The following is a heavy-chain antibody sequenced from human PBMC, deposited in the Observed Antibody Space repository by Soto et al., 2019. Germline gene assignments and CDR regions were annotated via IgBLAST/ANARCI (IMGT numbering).Heavy chain of an antibody. J-gene: IGHJ4*02. CDR1: GFTFDDDA. V-gene: IGHV3-9*01. CDR2: ISWNSGSI. CDR3: AKGPHKYYDFWSGTTYFDY. Sequence: EVQLVESGGGLVQPGRSLRLSCAASGFTFDDDAMHWVRQAPGKGLEWVSGISWNSGSIGYADSVKGRFTISRDNAKNSLYLQMNSLRAEDTALYYCAKGPHKYYDFWSGTTYFDYWGQGTLVTVSS. D-gene: IGHD3-3*01.